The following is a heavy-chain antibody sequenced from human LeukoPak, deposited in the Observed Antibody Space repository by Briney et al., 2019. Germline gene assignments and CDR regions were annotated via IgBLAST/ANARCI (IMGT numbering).Heavy chain of an antibody. CDR2: IKQDGSEK. J-gene: IGHJ4*02. CDR3: ARHIVGAGPEY. Sequence: GGSLRLSCAASGITFSSYWMSWVRQAPGKGLEWVAKIKQDGSEKYYVDSVKGRFTVSRDNAKNSLYLQMNSLRAEDTAVYYCARHIVGAGPEYWGQGTLVTVSS. D-gene: IGHD1-26*01. V-gene: IGHV3-7*01. CDR1: GITFSSYW.